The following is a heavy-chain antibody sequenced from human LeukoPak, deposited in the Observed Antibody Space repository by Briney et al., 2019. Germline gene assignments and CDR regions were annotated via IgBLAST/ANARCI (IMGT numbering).Heavy chain of an antibody. CDR3: ARERGELEYYFDY. CDR1: GGTLSSYA. V-gene: IGHV1-69*06. CDR2: IIPIFGTA. J-gene: IGHJ4*02. D-gene: IGHD1-26*01. Sequence: SVKVSCKASGGTLSSYAISWVRQAPGQGLEWMGGIIPIFGTANYAQKFQGRVTITADKSTSTAYMELSSLRSEDTAVYYCARERGELEYYFDYWGQGTLVTVSS.